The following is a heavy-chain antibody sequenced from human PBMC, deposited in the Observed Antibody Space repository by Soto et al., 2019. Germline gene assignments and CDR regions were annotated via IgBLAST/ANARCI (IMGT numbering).Heavy chain of an antibody. J-gene: IGHJ4*02. Sequence: QVQLQESGPGLVKPSQTLCLTCTVSGGSISSGGYYWSWIRQHPGKGLEWIGYIYYSGSTYYNPSLKSRVTISVDTSKNQFSLKLSSVTAEDTAVYYCATYGSGTYKPTTFDYWGQGTLVTVSS. CDR3: ATYGSGTYKPTTFDY. CDR1: GGSISSGGYY. D-gene: IGHD3-10*01. CDR2: IYYSGST. V-gene: IGHV4-31*03.